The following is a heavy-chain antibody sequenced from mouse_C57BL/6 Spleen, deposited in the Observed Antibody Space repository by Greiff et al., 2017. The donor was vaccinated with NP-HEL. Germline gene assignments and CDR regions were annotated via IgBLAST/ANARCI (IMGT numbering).Heavy chain of an antibody. V-gene: IGHV5-17*01. D-gene: IGHD4-1*01. CDR2: ISSGSSTI. CDR1: GFTFSDYG. CDR3: ARIGLGPFDY. J-gene: IGHJ2*01. Sequence: EVQLVASGGGLVKPGGSLKLSCAASGFTFSDYGMHWVRQAPEKGLEWVAYISSGSSTIYYADTVKGRFTISRDNAKNTLFLQMTSLRSEDTAMYYCARIGLGPFDYWGQGTTLTVSS.